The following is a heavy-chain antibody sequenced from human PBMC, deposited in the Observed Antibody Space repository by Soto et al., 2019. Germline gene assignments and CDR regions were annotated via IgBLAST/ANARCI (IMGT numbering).Heavy chain of an antibody. CDR2: INHRGSL. CDR3: ARERPQRQGRNMDV. Sequence: NLCLTCTVTGGSMTRGDQYWTWIRLRPGEGLEWFGYINHRGSLYYNPSLKSRVSMSVDTSKNQFSLNLSSVTAADTAVYYCARERPQRQGRNMDVWGQWTSVSV. D-gene: IGHD1-1*01. V-gene: IGHV4-31*03. J-gene: IGHJ6*02. CDR1: GGSMTRGDQY.